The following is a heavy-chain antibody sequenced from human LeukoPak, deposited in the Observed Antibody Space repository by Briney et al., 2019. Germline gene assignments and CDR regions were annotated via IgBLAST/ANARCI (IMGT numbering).Heavy chain of an antibody. CDR2: ISGSGGST. Sequence: GGSLRLSCAASGFTFSSYAMSWVRQAPGKGLEWVSAISGSGGSTYYADSVKGRFTISRDNSKNTLYLQMNSLRAEDTAVYYCAKDCYDSSGYYLSQIDYWGQGTLVTVSS. D-gene: IGHD3-22*01. V-gene: IGHV3-23*01. J-gene: IGHJ4*02. CDR1: GFTFSSYA. CDR3: AKDCYDSSGYYLSQIDY.